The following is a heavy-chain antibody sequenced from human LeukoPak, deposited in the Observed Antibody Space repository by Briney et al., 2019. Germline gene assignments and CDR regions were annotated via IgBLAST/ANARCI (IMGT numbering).Heavy chain of an antibody. Sequence: SETLSLTYVVSGGSVSGYYWGWIRQPPGRGLEWIGYIYYSGSTNYNPSLKSRVTISVDTSKNQFSLKLSSVTAADTAVYYCARVSRDSSREYYFDYWGQGTLVTVSS. CDR2: IYYSGST. J-gene: IGHJ4*02. V-gene: IGHV4-59*02. D-gene: IGHD6-13*01. CDR1: GGSVSGYY. CDR3: ARVSRDSSREYYFDY.